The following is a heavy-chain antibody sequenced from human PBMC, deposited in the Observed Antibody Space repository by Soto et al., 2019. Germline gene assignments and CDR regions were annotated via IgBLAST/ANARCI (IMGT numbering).Heavy chain of an antibody. V-gene: IGHV4-59*01. Sequence: KPSETLSLTCTVSGGSISSYYWSWIRQPPGKGLEWIGYIYYSGSTNYNPSLKSRVTISVDTSKNQFSLKLSSATAADTAVYYCARVSTRGYSYGPFDLWGRGTLVTVSS. J-gene: IGHJ2*01. CDR2: IYYSGST. CDR3: ARVSTRGYSYGPFDL. D-gene: IGHD5-18*01. CDR1: GGSISSYY.